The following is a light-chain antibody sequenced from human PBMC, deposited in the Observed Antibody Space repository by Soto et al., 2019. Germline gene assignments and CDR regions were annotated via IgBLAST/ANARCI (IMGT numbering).Light chain of an antibody. CDR3: QQYSNWAPAMT. CDR1: QSFLSSSNNKNY. J-gene: IGKJ5*01. CDR2: GSS. V-gene: IGKV4-1*01. Sequence: DSVVTQSPGSLAVSLGERATMNCMSSQSFLSSSNNKNYLAWFQRKPGQPPRLLIYGSSTRATGVPDRFSGSGSGTEFTLIISSLQSDDIALYYCQQYSNWAPAMTFGQGTRLEIK.